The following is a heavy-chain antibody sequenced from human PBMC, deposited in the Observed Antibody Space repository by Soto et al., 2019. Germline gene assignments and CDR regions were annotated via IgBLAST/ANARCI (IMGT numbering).Heavy chain of an antibody. Sequence: PGGSLRLSCAASGFTVSSNYMSWVRQAPGKGLEWVSVIYSGGSTYYADSVKGRFTISRDNSKNTLYLQMNSLRAEDTAVYYCARAVSHYDFWSGYYQANWFDPWGQGTLVTVSS. D-gene: IGHD3-3*01. V-gene: IGHV3-66*01. CDR2: IYSGGST. CDR3: ARAVSHYDFWSGYYQANWFDP. CDR1: GFTVSSNY. J-gene: IGHJ5*02.